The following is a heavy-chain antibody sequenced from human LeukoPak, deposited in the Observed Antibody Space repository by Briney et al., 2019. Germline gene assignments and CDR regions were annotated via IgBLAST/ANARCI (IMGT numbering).Heavy chain of an antibody. V-gene: IGHV1-18*04. CDR1: GYTFTSYG. CDR3: ARDPLGGTVADNWFDP. J-gene: IGHJ5*02. D-gene: IGHD3-16*01. Sequence: ASVKVSCKASGYTFTSYGISWVRQAPGQGLGWMGWISAYNGNTNYAQKLQGRVTMTTDTSTSTAYMELGSLRSDDTAVYYCARDPLGGTVADNWFDPWGQGTLVTVSS. CDR2: ISAYNGNT.